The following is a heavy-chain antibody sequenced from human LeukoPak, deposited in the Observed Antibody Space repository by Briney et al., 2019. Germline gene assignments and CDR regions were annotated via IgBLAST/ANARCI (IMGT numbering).Heavy chain of an antibody. CDR2: VNPNSGNT. CDR3: AGLGSSSDPRVNYMDV. J-gene: IGHJ6*03. V-gene: IGHV1-8*01. D-gene: IGHD6-6*01. Sequence: ASVKVSCKASGYTFTSYDINWVRQATGQGLEWMGWVNPNSGNTGYAQMFQGRVTMTRNTSISTAYMELSSLRSDDTAVYYCAGLGSSSDPRVNYMDVWGKGTTVTVSS. CDR1: GYTFTSYD.